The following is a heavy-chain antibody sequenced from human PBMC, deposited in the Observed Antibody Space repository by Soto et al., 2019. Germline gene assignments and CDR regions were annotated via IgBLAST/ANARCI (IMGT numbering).Heavy chain of an antibody. J-gene: IGHJ5*02. Sequence: QVQLVQSGAEVKKPGASVKVSCKASGYTFTSYDINWVRQATGQGLEWMGWMNPNSGNTGYAQKFQGRVTMTRNTSISTAYMELSSLRSEDTAVYYCAISCSGGSCSSSYNWFDPWGQGTLVTVSS. CDR3: AISCSGGSCSSSYNWFDP. CDR2: MNPNSGNT. V-gene: IGHV1-8*01. CDR1: GYTFTSYD. D-gene: IGHD2-15*01.